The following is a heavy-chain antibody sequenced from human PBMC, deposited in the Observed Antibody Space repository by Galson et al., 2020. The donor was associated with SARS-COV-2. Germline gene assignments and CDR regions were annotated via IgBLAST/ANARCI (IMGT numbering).Heavy chain of an antibody. CDR2: IFWDDDK. Sequence: SGPTLAKPTQTLTLTCTFSGFSISPTGVGVGWIRQPPGKALERHALIFWDDDKRYSSSLTIRLTITKDTPKNKVVLTMTNMDPVDTGTYYCAHIRSGSYYESPFDYGGQGTLVTGSS. D-gene: IGHD1-26*01. CDR1: GFSISPTGVG. CDR3: AHIRSGSYYESPFDY. J-gene: IGHJ4*02. V-gene: IGHV2-5*02.